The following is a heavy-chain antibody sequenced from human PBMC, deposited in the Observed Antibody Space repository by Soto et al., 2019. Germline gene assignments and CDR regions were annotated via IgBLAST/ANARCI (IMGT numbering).Heavy chain of an antibody. V-gene: IGHV5-51*01. CDR3: ARIIGYCRNNDCSWTFDI. CDR1: GYSFISYW. Sequence: KISCKTSGYSFISYWVAWVRQKPGKGLEWMGTFYPGDSTSTYSPSFQGQVTISVDKSISTAYLHLSSLKASDTAMYYCARIIGYCRNNDCSWTFDIWGQGTTVTVSS. J-gene: IGHJ3*02. D-gene: IGHD2-2*03. CDR2: FYPGDSTS.